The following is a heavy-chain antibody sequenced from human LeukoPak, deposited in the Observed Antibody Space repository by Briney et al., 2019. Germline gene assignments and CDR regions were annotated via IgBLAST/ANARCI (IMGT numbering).Heavy chain of an antibody. CDR1: GGSISSYY. J-gene: IGHJ6*02. CDR2: IFTSGST. CDR3: ARAGRSYQLLPYYYYGMDV. D-gene: IGHD2-2*01. Sequence: FETLSLSPTVSGGSISSYYLSWVRQPPRQGLGWRLGIFTSGSTNYNPSLKSRVTMSVDTSKNQFSLKLSSVTAADTAVYYCARAGRSYQLLPYYYYGMDVWGQGTTVTVSS. V-gene: IGHV4-4*07.